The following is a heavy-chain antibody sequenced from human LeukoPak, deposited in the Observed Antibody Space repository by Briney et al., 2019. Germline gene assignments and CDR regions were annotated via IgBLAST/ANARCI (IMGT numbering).Heavy chain of an antibody. CDR2: IYYSGST. V-gene: IGHV4-59*01. Sequence: SETLSLTCTVSGGSISSYYWSWIRQPPGKGLEWIGYIYYSGSTNYNPSLKSRVTISVDTSKNQCYLKLSSVTAADTALYYWARDRYYGSGSTYDYWGQGTLVTVSS. J-gene: IGHJ4*02. CDR1: GGSISSYY. CDR3: ARDRYYGSGSTYDY. D-gene: IGHD3-10*01.